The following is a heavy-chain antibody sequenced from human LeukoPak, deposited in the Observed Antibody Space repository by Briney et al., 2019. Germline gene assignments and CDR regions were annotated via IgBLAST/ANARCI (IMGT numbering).Heavy chain of an antibody. V-gene: IGHV3-21*04. D-gene: IGHD6-19*01. CDR2: ISSSSSHI. J-gene: IGHJ3*02. CDR1: GFTFSNAW. Sequence: GGSLRLSCAASGFTFSNAWMSWVRQAPGKGLEWVSSISSSSSHIYYADSVKGRFTISRDNAKNSLYLQMGSLRAEDTAVYYCAKSEVALAVAATGAFDIWGQGTMVTVSS. CDR3: AKSEVALAVAATGAFDI.